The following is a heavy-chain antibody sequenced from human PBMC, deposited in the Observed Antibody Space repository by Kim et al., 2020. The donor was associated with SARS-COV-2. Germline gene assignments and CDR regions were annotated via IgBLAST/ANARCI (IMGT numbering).Heavy chain of an antibody. D-gene: IGHD3-10*01. V-gene: IGHV3-15*01. Sequence: GGSLRLSCAASGFTFSNAWMSWVRQAPGKGLEWVGRIKSKTDGGTTDYAAPVKGRFTISRDDSKNTLYLQMNSLKTEDTAVYYCTTDGSGSYLVSYSDYWGQGTLVTVSS. CDR2: IKSKTDGGTT. CDR3: TTDGSGSYLVSYSDY. CDR1: GFTFSNAW. J-gene: IGHJ4*02.